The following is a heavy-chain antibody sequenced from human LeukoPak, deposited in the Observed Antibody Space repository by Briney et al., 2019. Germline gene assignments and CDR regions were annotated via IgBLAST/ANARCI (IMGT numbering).Heavy chain of an antibody. D-gene: IGHD6-19*01. J-gene: IGHJ6*03. CDR1: GFTFSSYA. CDR3: ATTDLYSSGWERYYYYMDV. V-gene: IGHV3-23*01. Sequence: PGGSLRLSCAASGFTFSSYAMSWVRQAPGKGLEWVSAISGSGGSTYYADSVKGRFTISRDNSKNTLYLQMNSLRAEDTAVYYCATTDLYSSGWERYYYYMDVWGKGTTVTVSS. CDR2: ISGSGGST.